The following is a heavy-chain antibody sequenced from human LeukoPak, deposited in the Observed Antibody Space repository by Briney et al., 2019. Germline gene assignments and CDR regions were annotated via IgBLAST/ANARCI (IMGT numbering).Heavy chain of an antibody. CDR3: ARCGGGCYSNDAFDI. CDR2: INPNSGGT. V-gene: IGHV1-2*02. CDR1: GYTFTGYY. J-gene: IGHJ3*02. D-gene: IGHD2-21*02. Sequence: ASVKVSCKASGYTFTGYYMHWVRQAPGQGLEWMGWINPNSGGTNYAQKFQGRVTMTRDTSISTAYMELSRLRSDDTAVYYCARCGGGCYSNDAFDIWGQGTMVTVSS.